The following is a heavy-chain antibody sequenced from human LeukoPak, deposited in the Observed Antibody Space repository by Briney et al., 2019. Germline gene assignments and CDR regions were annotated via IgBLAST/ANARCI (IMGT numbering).Heavy chain of an antibody. CDR3: ASSRYEGGTFDI. V-gene: IGHV3-21*01. CDR1: GFPFANTW. J-gene: IGHJ3*02. Sequence: GGSLRLSCAASGFPFANTWMHWVRQAPGKGLVWVSYISISSSGYIYYADSVKGRFTISRDNAKNSLYLQMNSLRAEDTAVYYCASSRYEGGTFDIWGQGTLVTVSS. D-gene: IGHD3-16*01. CDR2: ISISSSGYI.